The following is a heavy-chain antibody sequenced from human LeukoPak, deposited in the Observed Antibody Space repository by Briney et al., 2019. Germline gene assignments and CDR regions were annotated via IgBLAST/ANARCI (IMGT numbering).Heavy chain of an antibody. Sequence: PSETLSLTCAVSGGSITSDYWGWIRQPPGKRLEWLGFISHSGSSNYNPPLKSRVTMSVDTSKTQFSLRLSSVTAADTAIYYCARVRGAVDALGWFDPWGQGTLVTVSS. D-gene: IGHD1-26*01. V-gene: IGHV4-59*01. CDR1: GGSITSDY. CDR2: ISHSGSS. J-gene: IGHJ5*02. CDR3: ARVRGAVDALGWFDP.